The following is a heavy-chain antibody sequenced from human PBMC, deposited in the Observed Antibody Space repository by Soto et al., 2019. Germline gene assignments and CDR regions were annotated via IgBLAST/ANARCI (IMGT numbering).Heavy chain of an antibody. Sequence: QVQLVQSGAEVKKPGASVEVSCKASGYTFTSYDINWVRQATGQGLEYLGWMNPNSGNTGYVQKFQGRVTMTRDTSISTAYMELSSLRSEDTAVYFCARGVKYGAYSRWFDPWGQGTLVTVSS. CDR2: MNPNSGNT. CDR1: GYTFTSYD. D-gene: IGHD4-17*01. CDR3: ARGVKYGAYSRWFDP. J-gene: IGHJ5*02. V-gene: IGHV1-8*01.